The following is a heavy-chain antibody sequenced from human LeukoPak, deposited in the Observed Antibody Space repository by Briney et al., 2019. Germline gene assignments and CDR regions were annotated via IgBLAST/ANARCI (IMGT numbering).Heavy chain of an antibody. Sequence: ASVKVSCKASGYTFTSYYMHWVRQAPGQGLEWMGIINPSGSSTSYAQKFQGRVTITRDTSASTAYMELSSLRSEDTAVYYCARGYCSSTSCYSFDYWGQGTLVTVSS. CDR1: GYTFTSYY. CDR3: ARGYCSSTSCYSFDY. V-gene: IGHV1-46*01. CDR2: INPSGSST. J-gene: IGHJ4*02. D-gene: IGHD2-2*01.